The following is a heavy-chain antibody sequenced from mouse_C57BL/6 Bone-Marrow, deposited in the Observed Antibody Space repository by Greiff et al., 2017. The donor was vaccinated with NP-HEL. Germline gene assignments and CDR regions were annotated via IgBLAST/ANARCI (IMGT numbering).Heavy chain of an antibody. J-gene: IGHJ3*01. V-gene: IGHV1-81*01. Sequence: QVQLQQSGAELARPGAAVKLSCKASGYTFTSYGISWVKQRTGQGLEWIGEIYPRSGNTYYNEKFKGKATLTADKSSSTAYMELRSLTSEDSAVYFCARGPSLAYWGQGTLVTVSA. CDR2: IYPRSGNT. CDR1: GYTFTSYG. CDR3: ARGPSLAY.